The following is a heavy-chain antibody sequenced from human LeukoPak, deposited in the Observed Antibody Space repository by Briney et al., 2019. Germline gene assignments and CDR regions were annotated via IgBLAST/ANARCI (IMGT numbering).Heavy chain of an antibody. Sequence: SETLSLTCAVYGGSFSGYYWSWIRQPPGKGLEWIGEINHSGSTNYNPSLKSRVTISVDTSKNQFSLKLSSVTAADTAVYYCARPLYSSGWYYNWYFDLWGRGTLVTVSS. CDR2: INHSGST. J-gene: IGHJ2*01. D-gene: IGHD6-19*01. V-gene: IGHV4-34*01. CDR1: GGSFSGYY. CDR3: ARPLYSSGWYYNWYFDL.